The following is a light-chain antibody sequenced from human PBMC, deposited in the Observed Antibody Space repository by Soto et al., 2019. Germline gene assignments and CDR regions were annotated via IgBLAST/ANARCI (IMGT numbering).Light chain of an antibody. CDR1: SSDVGGYNF. V-gene: IGLV2-14*01. CDR2: EVS. J-gene: IGLJ1*01. Sequence: QSVLTQPASVSGSPGQSITISCTGTSSDVGGYNFVSWYQQHPGKAPKLLISEVSNRPSGVSNRFSGSKSGNTASLTISGLQAEDEADYYCSSYTSSSARVFGTGTKVTV. CDR3: SSYTSSSARV.